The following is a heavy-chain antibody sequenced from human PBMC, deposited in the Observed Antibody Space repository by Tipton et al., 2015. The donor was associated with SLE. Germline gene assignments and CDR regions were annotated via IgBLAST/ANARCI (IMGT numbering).Heavy chain of an antibody. Sequence: LRLSCAVYGGSFSDYYWCWIRQPAGKGLEWIGRIYPSGSTNYNPSLKSRVTMLVDTSKNQFSLKLSSVTAADTALYYCARDQTVAGTFDYWGQGTLVTVSS. CDR3: ARDQTVAGTFDY. V-gene: IGHV4-4*07. J-gene: IGHJ4*02. D-gene: IGHD6-19*01. CDR2: IYPSGST. CDR1: GGSFSDYY.